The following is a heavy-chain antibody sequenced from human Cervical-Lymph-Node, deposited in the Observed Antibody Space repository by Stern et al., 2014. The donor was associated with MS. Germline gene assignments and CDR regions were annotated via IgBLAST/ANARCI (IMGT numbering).Heavy chain of an antibody. D-gene: IGHD6-6*01. CDR3: ASLLGWYSSSRFDY. Sequence: QVQLVESGGGVVQPGRSLRLSCAASGFTFSSYGMHWVRPAPGKGLEWVAVIPYDGRNKYYAGSVEGRFTISRDNSKNTLYLQMNSLRAEDTAVYYCASLLGWYSSSRFDYWGQGTLVTVSS. J-gene: IGHJ4*02. V-gene: IGHV3-30*03. CDR1: GFTFSSYG. CDR2: IPYDGRNK.